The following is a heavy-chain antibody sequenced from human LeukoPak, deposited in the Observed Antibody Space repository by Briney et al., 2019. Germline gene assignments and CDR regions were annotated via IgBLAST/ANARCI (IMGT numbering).Heavy chain of an antibody. D-gene: IGHD3-22*01. CDR1: GFTFSSYW. CDR3: ARDLYRIVVVPHYFDY. CDR2: IKQDGSDK. V-gene: IGHV3-7*01. J-gene: IGHJ4*02. Sequence: GGSLRLSCAASGFTFSSYWMSWVRQAPGKGLEWVANIKQDGSDKYYVDSVKGRFTISRDNAKNSLYLQMNSLRAEDTAVYYCARDLYRIVVVPHYFDYWGQGTLVTVSS.